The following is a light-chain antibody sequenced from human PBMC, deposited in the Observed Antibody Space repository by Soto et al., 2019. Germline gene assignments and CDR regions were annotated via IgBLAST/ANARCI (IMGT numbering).Light chain of an antibody. V-gene: IGKV3-11*01. J-gene: IGKJ1*01. CDR2: DAS. CDR1: QSVRNY. Sequence: EIVLTQSPATLSLSPGETATLSCRASQSVRNYLAWYQQKPGQAPRLLIYDASNMATGIPARFSGTGSETDFTLIISSLEPEDFAIYYCQQRSKMPLTFGHGTKVDLK. CDR3: QQRSKMPLT.